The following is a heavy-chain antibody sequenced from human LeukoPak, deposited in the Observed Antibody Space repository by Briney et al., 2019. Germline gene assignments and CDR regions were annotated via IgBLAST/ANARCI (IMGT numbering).Heavy chain of an antibody. D-gene: IGHD4-23*01. CDR3: AKDTPDYGVNSVYFDY. J-gene: IGHJ4*02. V-gene: IGHV3-30*02. CDR2: IRYDGSNK. CDR1: GFPFSSYG. Sequence: PGGSLRLSCAGSGFPFSSYGIHWVRQAPGKGLEWVAFIRYDGSNKYYADSVKGRFTISRDNSKNTLYLQMNSLRAEDTAVYYCAKDTPDYGVNSVYFDYWGQGTLVTVSS.